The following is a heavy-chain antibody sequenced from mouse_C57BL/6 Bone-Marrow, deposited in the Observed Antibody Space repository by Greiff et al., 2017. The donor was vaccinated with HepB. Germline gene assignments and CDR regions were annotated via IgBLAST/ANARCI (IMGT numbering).Heavy chain of an antibody. CDR1: GFTFSDYG. CDR2: ISSGSSTI. V-gene: IGHV5-17*01. Sequence: EVKLVESGGGLVKPGGSLKLSCAASGFTFSDYGMHWVRQAPEKGLEWVAYISSGSSTIYYADTVKGRFTISRANAKNTLFLQMTSLRSEDTAMYYCATVYGSSYGYAMDYWGQGTSVTVSS. CDR3: ATVYGSSYGYAMDY. D-gene: IGHD1-1*01. J-gene: IGHJ4*01.